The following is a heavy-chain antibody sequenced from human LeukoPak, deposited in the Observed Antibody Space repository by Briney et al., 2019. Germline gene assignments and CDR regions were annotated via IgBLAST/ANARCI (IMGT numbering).Heavy chain of an antibody. CDR1: GGSVSSGSYY. D-gene: IGHD5-24*01. J-gene: IGHJ4*02. V-gene: IGHV4-61*01. Sequence: SETLSLTCTVSGGSVSSGSYYWSWIRQPPGKGLEWIGYIYYSGSTNYNPSLKSRVTISVDTSKNQFSLKLSPVTAADTVVYYCATRWLQLRYFDYWGQGTLVTVSS. CDR2: IYYSGST. CDR3: ATRWLQLRYFDY.